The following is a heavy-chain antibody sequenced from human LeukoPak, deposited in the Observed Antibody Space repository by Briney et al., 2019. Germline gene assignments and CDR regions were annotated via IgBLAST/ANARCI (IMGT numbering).Heavy chain of an antibody. CDR2: IVVGSGDT. CDR3: ATGSGEYSPDY. J-gene: IGHJ4*02. Sequence: GASVRDSSMASGFTFTNSPLQWVRQARGQPLEWIGWIVVGSGDTNYAQKFQERVTLTRDLSTSTAYMELRSLRSEDTAVYYCATGSGEYSPDYWGQGTLVTVSS. V-gene: IGHV1-58*01. CDR1: GFTFTNSP. D-gene: IGHD3-3*01.